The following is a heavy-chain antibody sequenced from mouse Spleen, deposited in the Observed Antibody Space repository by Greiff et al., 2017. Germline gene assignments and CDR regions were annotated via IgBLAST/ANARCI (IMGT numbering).Heavy chain of an antibody. CDR1: GYTFTSYD. J-gene: IGHJ1*01. Sequence: VKLMESGPELVKPGASVKLSCKASGYTFTSYDINWVKQRPGQGLEWIGWIYPRDGSTKYNEKFMGKATLTVDTSSSTAYMELHSLTSEDSAVYFCVRLTTASSWYFDVWGAGTTVTVSS. CDR2: IYPRDGST. D-gene: IGHD1-2*01. CDR3: VRLTTASSWYFDV. V-gene: IGHV1-85*01.